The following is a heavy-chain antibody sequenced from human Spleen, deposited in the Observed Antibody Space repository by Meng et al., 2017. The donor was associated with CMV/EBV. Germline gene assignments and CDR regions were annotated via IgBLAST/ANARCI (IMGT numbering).Heavy chain of an antibody. CDR1: GFTVSSNY. CDR2: ISSGGST. J-gene: IGHJ4*02. Sequence: GGSLRLSCAASGFTVSSNYMSWVRQAPGKGLEWVSLISSGGSTYYADSVKGRFTISRDNSKNTLYLQMNSLGAEDTAVYYCAGAPWYYFDYWGQGTLVTVSS. V-gene: IGHV3-66*02. CDR3: AGAPWYYFDY.